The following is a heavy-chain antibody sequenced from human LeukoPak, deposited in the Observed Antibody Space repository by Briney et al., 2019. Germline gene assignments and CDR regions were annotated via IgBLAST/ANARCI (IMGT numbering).Heavy chain of an antibody. J-gene: IGHJ4*02. V-gene: IGHV3-23*01. CDR1: GFTFSSYA. Sequence: GSLRLSCAASGFTFSSYAMSWIRQAPGKGLEWVSAISGSGGSTYYADSVKGRFTISRDNSKNTLYLQMNSLRAEDTAVYYCAKGSFRGYSYEVLWYWGQGTLVTVSS. CDR2: ISGSGGST. D-gene: IGHD5-18*01. CDR3: AKGSFRGYSYEVLWY.